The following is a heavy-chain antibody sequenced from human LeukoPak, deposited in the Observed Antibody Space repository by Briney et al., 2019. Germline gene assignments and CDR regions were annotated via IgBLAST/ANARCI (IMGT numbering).Heavy chain of an antibody. CDR3: ARGDVDTAMDADY. D-gene: IGHD5-18*01. Sequence: PGGSLRLSCAASGFTFSSYGMHWVRQAPGEGLEWVAVISNEASVQYYANSVKGRFTISRDNAKNSLYLQMNSLRAEDTAVYYCARGDVDTAMDADYWGQGTLVTVSS. CDR2: ISNEASVQ. V-gene: IGHV3-30*03. J-gene: IGHJ4*02. CDR1: GFTFSSYG.